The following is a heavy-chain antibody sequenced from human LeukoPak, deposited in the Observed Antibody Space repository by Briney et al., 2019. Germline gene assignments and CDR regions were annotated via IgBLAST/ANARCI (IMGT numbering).Heavy chain of an antibody. CDR2: ISHGGST. D-gene: IGHD1-1*01. J-gene: IGHJ4*02. Sequence: SETLSLTCGVYGGSLNGYYWTWIRQSPGKGLEWIAEISHGGSTKYNPSLKSRVTISVDTSKTQFSVNLSSMTAADTAVYYCARVEYGTSGSFIDYWGQGTVVTVSS. CDR3: ARVEYGTSGSFIDY. CDR1: GGSLNGYY. V-gene: IGHV4-34*01.